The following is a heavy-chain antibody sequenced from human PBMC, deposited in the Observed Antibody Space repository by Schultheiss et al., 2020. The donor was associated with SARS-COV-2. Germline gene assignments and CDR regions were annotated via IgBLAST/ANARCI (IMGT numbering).Heavy chain of an antibody. CDR3: ARDQAYYDFWSGYYSSGMDV. J-gene: IGHJ6*02. D-gene: IGHD3-3*01. Sequence: SVKVSCKASGGTFSSYAISWVRQAPGQGLEWMGRIIPIFGIANYAQKFQGRVTITRDTSASTAYMELSSLRSEDTAVYYCARDQAYYDFWSGYYSSGMDVWGQGTTVTVSS. CDR1: GGTFSSYA. CDR2: IIPIFGIA. V-gene: IGHV1-69*04.